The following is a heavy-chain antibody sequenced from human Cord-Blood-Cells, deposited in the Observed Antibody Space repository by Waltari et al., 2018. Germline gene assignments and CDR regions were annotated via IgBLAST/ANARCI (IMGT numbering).Heavy chain of an antibody. CDR3: AREDSSSWYYFDY. V-gene: IGHV1-69*08. CDR1: RGTFSSDT. D-gene: IGHD6-13*01. Sequence: QVQLVQSGAEVKKPGSSVKVSCKASRGTFSSDTISCVRQAPGQGLEWMGRIIPILGIANYAQKFQGRVTITADKATSTAYMELSSLRSEDTAVYYCAREDSSSWYYFDYWGQGTLVTVSS. CDR2: IIPILGIA. J-gene: IGHJ4*02.